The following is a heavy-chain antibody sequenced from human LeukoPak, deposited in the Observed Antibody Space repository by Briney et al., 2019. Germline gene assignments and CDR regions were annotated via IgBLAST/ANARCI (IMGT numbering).Heavy chain of an antibody. D-gene: IGHD6-19*01. J-gene: IGHJ4*02. CDR2: IYYSGST. V-gene: IGHV4-59*01. CDR1: GGSFSNYY. CDR3: ARGPPDSQWLVWYYFDY. Sequence: PSETLSLTCAVSGGSFSNYYWSWIRQPPGKGLEWIGYIYYSGSTKYNSALKGRVTISVDTSKNQFSLFLSSVTAADTAVYYCARGPPDSQWLVWYYFDYWGKGTLVTVSS.